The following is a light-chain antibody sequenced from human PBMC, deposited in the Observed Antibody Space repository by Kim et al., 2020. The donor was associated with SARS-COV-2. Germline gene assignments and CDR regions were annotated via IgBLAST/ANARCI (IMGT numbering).Light chain of an antibody. CDR3: QQYGTSPRT. J-gene: IGKJ1*01. CDR2: GAS. CDR1: QSVGNNY. Sequence: TPEERATPSCRASQSVGNNYLAWYKQKPGKPPRLLIYGASTRATGIPDRFSGSGSGTDFILTISGLEPEDFAVYYCQQYGTSPRTFGQGTKVDIK. V-gene: IGKV3-20*01.